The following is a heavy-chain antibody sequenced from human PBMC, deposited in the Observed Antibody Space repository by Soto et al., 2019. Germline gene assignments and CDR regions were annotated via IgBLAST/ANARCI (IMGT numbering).Heavy chain of an antibody. J-gene: IGHJ4*02. CDR3: AKRTIGSSYDY. V-gene: IGHV3-23*01. CDR2: ISGSGGST. D-gene: IGHD6-13*01. Sequence: EVQLLESGGGLVQPGGSLRLSCAASGFTFSSYAMNWVRQAPGKGLEWVSVISGSGGSTYYADSVKGRFTISRDNSKNTLYLQMNRLRAEDTAVYYCAKRTIGSSYDYWGQGTLVTVSS. CDR1: GFTFSSYA.